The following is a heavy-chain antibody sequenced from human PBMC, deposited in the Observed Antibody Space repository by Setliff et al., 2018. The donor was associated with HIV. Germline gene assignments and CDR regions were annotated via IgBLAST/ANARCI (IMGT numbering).Heavy chain of an antibody. CDR2: ISHSGST. CDR3: ARGYAFDI. Sequence: NPSETLSLTCTVSGGSISRSPHYWAWIRQPPGKGLEWLGSISHSGSTYYNPSLRSRVTISVGTSKNQFSLRLSSVTAADTAVFYCARGYAFDIWGQGTMVTVSS. J-gene: IGHJ3*02. CDR1: GGSISRSPHY. V-gene: IGHV4-39*07.